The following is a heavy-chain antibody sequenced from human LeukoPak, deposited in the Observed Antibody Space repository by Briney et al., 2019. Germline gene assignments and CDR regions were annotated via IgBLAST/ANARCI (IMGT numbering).Heavy chain of an antibody. CDR2: IWYGGSNK. D-gene: IGHD2-2*01. Sequence: GRSLRLSCAASGFTFSSYGMHWVRQAPGKGLEWVAVIWYGGSNKYYADSAKGRFTISRDNSKNTLYLQMNSLRAEDTAVYYCAKATSLGYCSSTSCYLDYWGQGTLVTVSS. CDR1: GFTFSSYG. CDR3: AKATSLGYCSSTSCYLDY. V-gene: IGHV3-30*18. J-gene: IGHJ4*02.